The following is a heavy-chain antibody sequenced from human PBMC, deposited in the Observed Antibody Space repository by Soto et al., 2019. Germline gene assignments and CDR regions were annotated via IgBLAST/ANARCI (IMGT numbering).Heavy chain of an antibody. V-gene: IGHV4-59*01. CDR2: IYYSGNT. Sequence: TLSLTCTVSGGSITSYYWSLIRQPPGKGLEWIGYIYYSGNTNHNPSLKSRVTISVDTSKNQFSLKLSSVTAADTAVYYCARGGRYFYYYMDVWGKGTTVTVSS. J-gene: IGHJ6*03. CDR1: GGSITSYY. CDR3: ARGGRYFYYYMDV.